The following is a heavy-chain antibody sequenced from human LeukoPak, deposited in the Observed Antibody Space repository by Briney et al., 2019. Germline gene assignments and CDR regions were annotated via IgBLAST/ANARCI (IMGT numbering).Heavy chain of an antibody. V-gene: IGHV3-11*04. J-gene: IGHJ6*03. D-gene: IGHD6-13*01. CDR1: GFTVSSNS. CDR3: ARDLGSPNYYYMDV. CDR2: ISSSGSTI. Sequence: GGSLRLSCTVSGFTVSSNSMSWIRQAPGKGLEWVSYISSSGSTIYYADSVKGRFTISRDNAKNSLYLQMNSLRAEDTAVYYCARDLGSPNYYYMDVWGKGTTVTVSS.